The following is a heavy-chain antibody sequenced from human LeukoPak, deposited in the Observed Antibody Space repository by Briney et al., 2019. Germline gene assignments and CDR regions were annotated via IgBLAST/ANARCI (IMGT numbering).Heavy chain of an antibody. J-gene: IGHJ4*02. CDR1: GGSFSGYY. CDR2: INHSGST. V-gene: IGHV4-34*01. D-gene: IGHD3-22*01. CDR3: ARGYPYNYYDSSGYYRLAHFDY. Sequence: SETLSLTCAVYGGSFSGYYWSWIRQPPGKGLEWIGEINHSGSTNYNPSLKSRVTISVDTSKNQFSLKLSSVTAADTAVYYCARGYPYNYYDSSGYYRLAHFDYWGQGTLVTVSS.